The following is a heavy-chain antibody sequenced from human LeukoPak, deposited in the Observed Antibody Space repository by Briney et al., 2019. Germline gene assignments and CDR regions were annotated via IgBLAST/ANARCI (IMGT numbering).Heavy chain of an antibody. CDR2: IYYSGST. J-gene: IGHJ4*02. V-gene: IGHV4-59*08. D-gene: IGHD5-12*01. CDR3: ARQGYSAYEILDY. Sequence: PSETLSLTCAVSGGSISSYYWSWIRQPPGKGLEWIGYIYYSGSTNYSPSLKSRVTISVDTSKNQFSLKLSSVTAADTAVYHCARQGYSAYEILDYWGQGTLVTVSS. CDR1: GGSISSYY.